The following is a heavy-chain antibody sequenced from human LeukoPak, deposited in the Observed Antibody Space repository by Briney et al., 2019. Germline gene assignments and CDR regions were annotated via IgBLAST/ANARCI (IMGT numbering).Heavy chain of an antibody. V-gene: IGHV4-59*01. J-gene: IGHJ4*02. CDR2: VYDTDTT. D-gene: IGHD6-13*01. CDR1: GGSIISYY. Sequence: SETLSLTCSVSGGSIISYYWTWIRQPPGKGLEWIGYVYDTDTTNYNPSLQSRVTISLDTSNYQFSLSLTSITAADTAVYFCARDLGMADFDYWGQGTLVTVSS. CDR3: ARDLGMADFDY.